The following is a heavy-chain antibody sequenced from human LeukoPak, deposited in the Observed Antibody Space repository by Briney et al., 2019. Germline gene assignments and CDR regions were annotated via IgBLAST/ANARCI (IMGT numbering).Heavy chain of an antibody. CDR1: GFTFGDYA. J-gene: IGHJ4*02. V-gene: IGHV3-49*03. CDR2: IRSKAYGGTT. CDR3: TRAPGGYYSYPYYFDY. Sequence: GGSLRLSCTASGFTFGDYAMSWFRQAPGKGLEWVGFIRSKAYGGTTEYAASVKGRFTISRDDSKSIAYLQMNSLKTEDTAVYYCTRAPGGYYSYPYYFDYWGQGTLVTVSS. D-gene: IGHD3-22*01.